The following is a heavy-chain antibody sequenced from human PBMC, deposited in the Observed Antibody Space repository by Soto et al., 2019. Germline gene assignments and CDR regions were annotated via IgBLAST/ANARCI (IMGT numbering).Heavy chain of an antibody. CDR3: TSTNTLLRFLAWSPYNHYYYDYMDV. CDR1: GYTFTSYD. D-gene: IGHD3-3*01. CDR2: MNPNSGNT. Sequence: QVQLVQSGAEVKKPGASVKVSCKASGYTFTSYDINWVRQATGQGLEWMGWMNPNSGNTVYAQNFKGRVTMHRTNTIRTAYMELSSLRSEDTAVYYCTSTNTLLRFLAWSPYNHYYYDYMDVWGNGTTVTVSS. J-gene: IGHJ6*03. V-gene: IGHV1-8*01.